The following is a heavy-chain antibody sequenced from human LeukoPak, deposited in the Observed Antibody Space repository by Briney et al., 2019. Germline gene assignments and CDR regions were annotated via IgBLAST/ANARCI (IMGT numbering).Heavy chain of an antibody. V-gene: IGHV4-59*01. CDR1: GGSISSYY. Sequence: NPSETLSLTCTVSGGSISSYYWSWIRQPPGKGLEWIGYIYYSGSTNYNPSLKSRVTISVDTSKNQFSLKLSSVTAADTAVYYCASLAEKAFDIWGQGTMVTVSS. CDR2: IYYSGST. J-gene: IGHJ3*02. CDR3: ASLAEKAFDI.